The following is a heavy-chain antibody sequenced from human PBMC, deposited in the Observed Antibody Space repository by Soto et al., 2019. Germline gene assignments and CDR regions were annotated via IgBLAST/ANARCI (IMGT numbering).Heavy chain of an antibody. CDR1: GYTFTSYD. D-gene: IGHD6-19*01. J-gene: IGHJ5*02. Sequence: GASVKVSCKASGYTFTSYDINWVRQATGQGLEWMGWMNPNSGNTGYAQKFQGRVTMTRNTSISTAYMELSSLRSEDTAVYYCASSSGSPRPPFLNPHNWFDPWGQGTLVTVSS. CDR2: MNPNSGNT. V-gene: IGHV1-8*01. CDR3: ASSSGSPRPPFLNPHNWFDP.